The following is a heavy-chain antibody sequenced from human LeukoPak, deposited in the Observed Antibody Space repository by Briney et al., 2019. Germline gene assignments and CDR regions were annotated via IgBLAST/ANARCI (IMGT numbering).Heavy chain of an antibody. J-gene: IGHJ4*02. D-gene: IGHD3-22*01. CDR2: ISGSGGSK. CDR1: GFTFSSYA. CDR3: AKDQSTDTYDSSGVY. V-gene: IGHV3-23*01. Sequence: GGSLRLSCAASGFTFSSYAMSWVRQAPGKGLEWVSAISGSGGSKYYADSVKGRFTISRDNSKNTLYLQMKSLRAEDTAVYYCAKDQSTDTYDSSGVYWGQGTLVTVSS.